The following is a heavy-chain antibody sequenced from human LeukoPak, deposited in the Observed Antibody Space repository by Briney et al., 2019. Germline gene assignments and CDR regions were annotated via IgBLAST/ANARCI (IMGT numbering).Heavy chain of an antibody. CDR2: IYPGDSDT. V-gene: IGHV5-51*01. Sequence: GESLKISCKASGYTFITYWIGWVRQMPGKGLEWMGIIYPGDSDTRYNPSFQGQVTISADKSITTAYLQWSSLKASDTAMYYCARHLPSSGWYWGQGTLVTVSS. J-gene: IGHJ4*02. D-gene: IGHD6-19*01. CDR3: ARHLPSSGWY. CDR1: GYTFITYW.